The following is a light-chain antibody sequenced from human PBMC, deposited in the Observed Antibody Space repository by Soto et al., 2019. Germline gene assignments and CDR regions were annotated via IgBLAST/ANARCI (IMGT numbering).Light chain of an antibody. CDR3: QQYNDWPPYT. CDR2: DAS. J-gene: IGKJ2*01. Sequence: EIVMTQSPATLSVSPGERATLSCRASQSVRSNLAWYQQKPGQPPRLLIYDASTRATGIPARFSDSASGTEFTLTISSLQSEDFAVYYCQQYNDWPPYTFGQGTKLEIK. V-gene: IGKV3-15*01. CDR1: QSVRSN.